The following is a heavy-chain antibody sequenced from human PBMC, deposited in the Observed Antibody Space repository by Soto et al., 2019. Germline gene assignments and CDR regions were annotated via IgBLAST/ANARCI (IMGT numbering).Heavy chain of an antibody. Sequence: QSQTLSLTCAISGDSVSSNSAAWNWIRQSPSRGLEWLGRTYYRSKWYNDYAVSVKSRITINPDTSKNQFSLQLNSVTPEDTAVYYCARDRDNWNRTTTLFVDVWGKGTTVTVSS. CDR3: ARDRDNWNRTTTLFVDV. CDR2: TYYRSKWYN. CDR1: GDSVSSNSAA. D-gene: IGHD1-20*01. J-gene: IGHJ6*04. V-gene: IGHV6-1*01.